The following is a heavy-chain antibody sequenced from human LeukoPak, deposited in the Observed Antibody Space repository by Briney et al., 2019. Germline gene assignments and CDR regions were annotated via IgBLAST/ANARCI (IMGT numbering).Heavy chain of an antibody. D-gene: IGHD3-10*01. CDR2: ISWSGGTT. Sequence: GGSLRLSCAASGITFSTYDMSWVRQAPGKGLEWVSGISWSGGTTYYADSVKGRFTISRDNSRNTLYLQMNSLRAEDTAVYYCARSPVSMVRGVYSDYWGQGTLVTVSS. CDR1: GITFSTYD. J-gene: IGHJ4*02. V-gene: IGHV3-23*01. CDR3: ARSPVSMVRGVYSDY.